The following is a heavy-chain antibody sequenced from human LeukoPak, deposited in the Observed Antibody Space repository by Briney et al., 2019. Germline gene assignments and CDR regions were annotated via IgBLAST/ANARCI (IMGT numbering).Heavy chain of an antibody. CDR3: ARTPYYYDSSGYYPSDY. V-gene: IGHV3-11*03. D-gene: IGHD3-22*01. CDR1: GFTFSDYY. Sequence: PGGSLRLSCAASGFTFSDYYMSWIRQAPGKGLEWVSYISSSSIYTNYADSVKGRFTISRDNAKNSLYLQMNSLRAEDTAVYYCARTPYYYDSSGYYPSDYWGQGTLVTVSS. CDR2: ISSSSIYT. J-gene: IGHJ4*02.